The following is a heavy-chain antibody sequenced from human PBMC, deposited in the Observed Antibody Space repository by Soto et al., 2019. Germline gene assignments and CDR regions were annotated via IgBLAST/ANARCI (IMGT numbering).Heavy chain of an antibody. CDR3: ARGLAADGD. Sequence: QVQLVQSGAEVKKPGASVKVSCTASGYTFTHYAIHWVRHAPGQRLEWMGFINAGSGNTKYSQTLQGRLTFTKDTSASTAYMDLSRLRSEDTALYYCARGLAADGDWGQGTLVTVSS. CDR1: GYTFTHYA. V-gene: IGHV1-3*01. D-gene: IGHD6-13*01. J-gene: IGHJ4*02. CDR2: INAGSGNT.